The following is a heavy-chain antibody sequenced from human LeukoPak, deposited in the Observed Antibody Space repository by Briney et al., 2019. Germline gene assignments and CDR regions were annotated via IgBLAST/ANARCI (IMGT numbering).Heavy chain of an antibody. CDR2: INPYSGGT. J-gene: IGHJ4*02. CDR1: GYTFSDYY. V-gene: IGHV1-2*02. D-gene: IGHD6-19*01. CDR3: ATLRRSGWYIGD. Sequence: ASVKVSCKASGYTFSDYYMHWVRQAPGQGLEWMGWINPYSGGTNYAEKFQGRVTMTRDTSMTTAYMELSSLRSDDTAMYYCATLRRSGWYIGDWGRGTLVTVSS.